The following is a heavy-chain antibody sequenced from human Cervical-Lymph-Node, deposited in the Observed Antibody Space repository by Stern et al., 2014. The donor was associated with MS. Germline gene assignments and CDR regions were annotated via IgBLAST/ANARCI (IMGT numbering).Heavy chain of an antibody. Sequence: EVQLVESGGGLVQPGGSLRLSCAASGFTFSSYSMNWVRQAPGEGLEWGSYISSSSSTIYYAESVKGRFTISIDNAKNSLYLQMNSLRDEDTAVYYCARASSGYYYVGSYWGQGTLVTVSS. J-gene: IGHJ4*02. D-gene: IGHD3-22*01. V-gene: IGHV3-48*02. CDR2: ISSSSSTI. CDR3: ARASSGYYYVGSY. CDR1: GFTFSSYS.